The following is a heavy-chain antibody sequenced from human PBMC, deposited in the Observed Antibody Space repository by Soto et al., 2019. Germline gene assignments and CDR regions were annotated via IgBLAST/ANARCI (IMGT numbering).Heavy chain of an antibody. Sequence: EMQLVESGGGLVQPGGSLRLSCAASGFTFSSYWMHWVRQAPGKGLVWVSRINTDGSDTTYADSVKGRFTISRDNAKNTLYLQMNSLTAEDTAVYYCVRGHNYAMDVWVQGTTVTVSS. V-gene: IGHV3-74*01. CDR1: GFTFSSYW. CDR3: VRGHNYAMDV. CDR2: INTDGSDT. J-gene: IGHJ6*02.